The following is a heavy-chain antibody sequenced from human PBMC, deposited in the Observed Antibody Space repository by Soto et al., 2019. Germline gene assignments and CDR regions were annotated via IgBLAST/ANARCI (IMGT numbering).Heavy chain of an antibody. CDR2: ISAYNGNT. J-gene: IGHJ3*02. Sequence: ASVRVSCKASGYTFTSYGISWVRQAPGQGLEWMGWISAYNGNTNYAQKLQGRVTMTTDTSTSTAYMELRSLRSDDTAVYYCARDTNSYYGILTGRDVYDIWGQGTMVTVSS. V-gene: IGHV1-18*01. CDR1: GYTFTSYG. D-gene: IGHD3-9*01. CDR3: ARDTNSYYGILTGRDVYDI.